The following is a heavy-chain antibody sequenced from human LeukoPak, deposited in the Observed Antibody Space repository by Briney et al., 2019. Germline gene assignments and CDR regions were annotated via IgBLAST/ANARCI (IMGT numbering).Heavy chain of an antibody. CDR3: ARADDAFDI. CDR1: GFTFSDYY. Sequence: GGSLRLSCAASGFTFSDYYMSWMRQAPGKGLEWVSYISSTRTSTYTHYADSVKGRFTISRDNAKNSLYLQMNSLRAEDTAVYYCARADDAFDIWGQGTMVTVSS. V-gene: IGHV3-11*06. J-gene: IGHJ3*02. CDR2: ISSTRTSTYT.